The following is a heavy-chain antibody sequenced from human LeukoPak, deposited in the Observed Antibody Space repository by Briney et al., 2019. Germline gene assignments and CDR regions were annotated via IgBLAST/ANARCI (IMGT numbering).Heavy chain of an antibody. D-gene: IGHD3-9*01. J-gene: IGHJ4*02. CDR2: IKAKAHGGTI. Sequence: GGSLRLSCAASGFTFINAWMAWVRQAPGKGLEWVGRIKAKAHGGTIEYAAPVKGRFTISRDDSKSIAYLQMNSLKTEDTAVYYCTRGGYDILTGYYGGGFDYWGQGTLVTVSS. CDR3: TRGGYDILTGYYGGGFDY. V-gene: IGHV3-15*01. CDR1: GFTFINAW.